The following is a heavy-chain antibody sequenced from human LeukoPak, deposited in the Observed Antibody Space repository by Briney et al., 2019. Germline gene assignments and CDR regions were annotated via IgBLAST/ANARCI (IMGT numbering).Heavy chain of an antibody. Sequence: GGSLRLSCAASGFSVSNNYMSWVRQAPGKGLEWVSLIYSGGDKRYAASVKGRFTIPRDNSKNTLFLQMDSLRVEDTAVYYCGGYSSLDHWGQGTLVTVSS. CDR3: GGYSSLDH. CDR1: GFSVSNNY. D-gene: IGHD3-22*01. J-gene: IGHJ4*02. CDR2: IYSGGDK. V-gene: IGHV3-53*01.